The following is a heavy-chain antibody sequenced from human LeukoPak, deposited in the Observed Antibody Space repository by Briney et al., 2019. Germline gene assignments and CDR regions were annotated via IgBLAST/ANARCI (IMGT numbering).Heavy chain of an antibody. CDR1: GFTFSNYA. Sequence: GSLRLSCAASGFTFSNYAMSWIRQAPGKGLEWIGYISTSGSTNYNPSLKSRVSISLDTSNNRFSLNLNFVTAADTAVYFCASPRTSYRYTFDYWGPGALVTVSS. CDR3: ASPRTSYRYTFDY. CDR2: ISTSGST. J-gene: IGHJ4*02. D-gene: IGHD5-18*01. V-gene: IGHV4-4*09.